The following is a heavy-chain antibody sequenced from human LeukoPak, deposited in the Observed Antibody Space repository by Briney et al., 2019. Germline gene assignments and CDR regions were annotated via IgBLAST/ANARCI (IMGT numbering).Heavy chain of an antibody. D-gene: IGHD6-19*01. Sequence: PSETLSLTCTVSGGSISSYYWSWLRQPPGKGLEWIAYRHHSGSSNYNPSLESRVTVSVDTSNSQFSLRVTSVTAADTAVYYCARVVGSGWNYFDSWGQGTLVTVSS. J-gene: IGHJ4*02. V-gene: IGHV4-59*01. CDR3: ARVVGSGWNYFDS. CDR1: GGSISSYY. CDR2: RHHSGSS.